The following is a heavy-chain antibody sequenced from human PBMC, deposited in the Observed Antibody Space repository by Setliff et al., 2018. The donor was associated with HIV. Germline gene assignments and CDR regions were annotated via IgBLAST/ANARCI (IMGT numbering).Heavy chain of an antibody. CDR3: ARVQMAYAAFDV. V-gene: IGHV4-61*01. J-gene: IGHJ3*01. CDR1: GGSINSGHYY. D-gene: IGHD4-17*01. Sequence: SETLSLTCSVSGGSINSGHYYWSWIRHHPGKGLEWIGSIYFTGSSDNNPSLKSRVTLSVDTSKHQFSLKLSSVTAADTAVYYCARVQMAYAAFDVWGQGTMVTVSS. CDR2: IYFTGSS.